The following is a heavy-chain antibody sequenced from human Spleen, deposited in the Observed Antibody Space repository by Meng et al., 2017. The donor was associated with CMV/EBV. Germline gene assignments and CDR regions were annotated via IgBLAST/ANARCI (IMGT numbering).Heavy chain of an antibody. CDR3: ARVGAYCGGDCYLDY. Sequence: QVRLRGSGPALVKPSETLSLTCAVSGDSIRGYSWSWIRQPAGKGLEWIGRIYSSGSTNYNPSLKSRVTVSVDTSKTQFSLRLSSVTAADTAVYYCARVGAYCGGDCYLDYWGQGTLVTVSS. CDR1: GDSIRGYS. CDR2: IYSSGST. D-gene: IGHD2-21*02. V-gene: IGHV4-4*07. J-gene: IGHJ4*02.